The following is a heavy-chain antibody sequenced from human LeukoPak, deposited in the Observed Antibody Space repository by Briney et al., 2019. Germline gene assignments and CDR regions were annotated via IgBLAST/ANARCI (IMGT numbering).Heavy chain of an antibody. D-gene: IGHD1-26*01. CDR1: GYTFTSYG. V-gene: IGHV1-18*01. CDR2: ISAYNGNT. J-gene: IGHJ4*02. CDR3: VRDLEGATFDY. Sequence: GASVKVSCKASGYTFTSYGISWVRQAPGQGLEWMGWISAYNGNTNYAQKLQGRVTMTTDTSTSAAYMELRSLRSGDTAVYYCVRDLEGATFDYWGQGTLVTVSS.